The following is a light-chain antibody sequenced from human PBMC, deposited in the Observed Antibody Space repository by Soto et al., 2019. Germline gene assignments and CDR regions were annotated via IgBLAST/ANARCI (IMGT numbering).Light chain of an antibody. J-gene: IGKJ1*01. CDR1: QSVGGSS. CDR2: DTS. V-gene: IGKV3-20*01. CDR3: QQYQNSPQT. Sequence: HGERATVSCRASQSVGGSSLAWYQQRPGQAPRLLIYDTSKRATGIPDRFSGRGSGTDFTLTISRLEPEDFAVYYCQQYQNSPQTFGQGTKVDIK.